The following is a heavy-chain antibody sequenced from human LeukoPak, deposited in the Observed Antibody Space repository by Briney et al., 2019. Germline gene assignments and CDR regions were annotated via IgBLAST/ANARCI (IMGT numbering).Heavy chain of an antibody. CDR3: TTDRMWLYIDF. CDR2: IWYDGSNK. J-gene: IGHJ4*02. CDR1: GFTFSSYG. D-gene: IGHD3-22*01. V-gene: IGHV3-33*03. Sequence: GRSLRLSCAASGFTFSSYGMHWVRQAPGKGLEWVAVIWYDGSNKYYADSVKGRFTISKANSENTVYLQMNSLRAEDTAVYYCTTDRMWLYIDFWGQGTLVTVSS.